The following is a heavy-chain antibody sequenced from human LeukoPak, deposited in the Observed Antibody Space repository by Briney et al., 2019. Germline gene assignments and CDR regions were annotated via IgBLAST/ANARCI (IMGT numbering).Heavy chain of an antibody. Sequence: SGTLSLTCTVSGGSVSSTTYYWSWIRQPPGKGLEWIASINYSGSTYYNPSLKSRVTISVDTPENQFSLKLSSVTAADTAVYYCARYVVYGSGKYYFDYWGQGTLVTVSS. CDR2: INYSGST. CDR3: ARYVVYGSGKYYFDY. CDR1: GGSVSSTTYY. J-gene: IGHJ4*02. D-gene: IGHD3-10*01. V-gene: IGHV4-39*01.